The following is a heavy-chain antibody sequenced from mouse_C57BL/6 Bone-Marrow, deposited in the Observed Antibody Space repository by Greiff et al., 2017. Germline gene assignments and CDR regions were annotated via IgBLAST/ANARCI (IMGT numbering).Heavy chain of an antibody. CDR1: DSEVFPIAY. CDR2: ILPSIGST. Sequence: QVQLQQSGSELRSPGSSVKLSCKDFDSEVFPIAYMSWVRQKPGHGFEWIGGILPSIGSTIYGEKFEDKATLDADTLSNTAYLELNSLTSEDSAIYYCARDYYGSSPYGYFDVWGTGTTVTVSS. J-gene: IGHJ1*03. D-gene: IGHD1-1*01. V-gene: IGHV15-2*01. CDR3: ARDYYGSSPYGYFDV.